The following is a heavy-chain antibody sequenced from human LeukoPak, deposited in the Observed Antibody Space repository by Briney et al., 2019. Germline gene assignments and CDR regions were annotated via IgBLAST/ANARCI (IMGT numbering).Heavy chain of an antibody. CDR2: IKQDGSEK. Sequence: GGSLRLSCAASGFTFSRYWMSWVRQVPRKGLEWVANIKQDGSEKYYADSVKGRFTISRDNPKNSLYLQMDSLRAEDTAVYYCASIGIAAAGTSDYWGQGTLVTVSS. V-gene: IGHV3-7*03. J-gene: IGHJ4*02. CDR3: ASIGIAAAGTSDY. CDR1: GFTFSRYW. D-gene: IGHD6-13*01.